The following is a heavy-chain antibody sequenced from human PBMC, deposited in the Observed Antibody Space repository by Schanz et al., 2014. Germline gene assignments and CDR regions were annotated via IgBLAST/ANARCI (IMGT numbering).Heavy chain of an antibody. Sequence: QVQLVQSWAEVKGPGASVKVSCKASGYSFISHAIHWVRQAPGQRLEWMGWINAANGNTRYSQKFQGRVIMSTDRSSSTAYLELRSLTSDDSAIYYCARHRFGVFYYGLDVWGQGTTXLVSS. CDR3: ARHRFGVFYYGLDV. V-gene: IGHV1-3*01. D-gene: IGHD3-10*01. CDR1: GYSFISHA. J-gene: IGHJ6*02. CDR2: INAANGNT.